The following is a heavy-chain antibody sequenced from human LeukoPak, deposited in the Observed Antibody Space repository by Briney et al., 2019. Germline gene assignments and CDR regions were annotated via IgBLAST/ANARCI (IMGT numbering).Heavy chain of an antibody. J-gene: IGHJ4*02. CDR1: GFTFSSYE. CDR2: ISSSGSTI. V-gene: IGHV3-48*03. CDR3: ARDKWGYGYKSLDY. Sequence: GGSLRLSCAASGFTFSSYEMNWVRQAPGKGLEWVSYISSSGSTIYYADSVKGRFTISRDNSKNTVYLQMNSLRAEDTAVYYCARDKWGYGYKSLDYWGQGTLVTVSP. D-gene: IGHD5-24*01.